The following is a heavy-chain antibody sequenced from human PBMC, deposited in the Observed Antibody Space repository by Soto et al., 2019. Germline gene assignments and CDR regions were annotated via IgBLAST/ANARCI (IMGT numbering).Heavy chain of an antibody. CDR2: IIPIFGTA. CDR1: GGTFSSYA. Sequence: QVQLVQSGAEVKKPGSSVKVSCKASGGTFSSYAISWVRQAPGQGLEWMGGIIPIFGTANYAQKFQGRVTITADESTSKAYMELSSLRSEDTAVYYCARAGGDYYDSSGYYWGQGTLVTVSS. CDR3: ARAGGDYYDSSGYY. D-gene: IGHD3-22*01. V-gene: IGHV1-69*12. J-gene: IGHJ4*02.